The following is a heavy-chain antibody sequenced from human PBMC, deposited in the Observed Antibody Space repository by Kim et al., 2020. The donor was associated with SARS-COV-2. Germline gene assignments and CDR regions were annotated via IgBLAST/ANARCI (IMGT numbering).Heavy chain of an antibody. CDR3: ARGGPYYYDSSGYYHFDY. D-gene: IGHD3-22*01. CDR1: GYTFTGYY. V-gene: IGHV1-2*06. CDR2: INPNSGGT. J-gene: IGHJ4*02. Sequence: ASVKVSCKASGYTFTGYYMHWVRQAPGQGLEWMGRINPNSGGTNYAQKFQGRVTMTRDTSISTAYMELSRLRSDDTAVYYCARGGPYYYDSSGYYHFDYWGQGTLVTVSS.